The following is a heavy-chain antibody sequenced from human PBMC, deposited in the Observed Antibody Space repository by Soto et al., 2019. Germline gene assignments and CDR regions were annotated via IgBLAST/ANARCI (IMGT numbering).Heavy chain of an antibody. CDR2: INTNTGNP. Sequence: GASVEVSCKASGYTFTSYAINWVRQAPGQGLEWMGWINTNTGNPTYAQGFTGRFVFSLDTSVSTAYLQICSLKAEDTAVYYCAREGSLTYYYYGMDVWGEGTPITFSS. D-gene: IGHD2-15*01. V-gene: IGHV7-4-1*01. CDR3: AREGSLTYYYYGMDV. J-gene: IGHJ6*04. CDR1: GYTFTSYA.